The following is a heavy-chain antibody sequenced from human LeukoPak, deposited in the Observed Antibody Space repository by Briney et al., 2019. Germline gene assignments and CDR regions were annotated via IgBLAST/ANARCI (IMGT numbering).Heavy chain of an antibody. V-gene: IGHV1-18*01. J-gene: IGHJ4*02. Sequence: ASVTVSCTASGYTFSNYGISWVRQAPGQGLEWVGWIRGDNGNTNYAQKFQGRVTMTTETSTSPAYMELRSLRSDDTAVYYCARGSMGREVIDPIDYWGQGTLVTVSS. D-gene: IGHD3-16*02. CDR3: ARGSMGREVIDPIDY. CDR1: GYTFSNYG. CDR2: IRGDNGNT.